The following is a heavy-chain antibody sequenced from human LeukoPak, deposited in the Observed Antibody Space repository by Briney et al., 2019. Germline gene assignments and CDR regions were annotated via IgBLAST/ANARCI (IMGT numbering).Heavy chain of an antibody. CDR3: ARASRVGPDREEGY. J-gene: IGHJ4*02. CDR1: GYTFTSYG. D-gene: IGHD1-26*01. Sequence: GASVKVSCKTSGYTFTSYGINWVRQAPGQGLEWMGWISAYNGVTDYAENFQDRLTMTTDTSTNTAYMELRSLRSDDTAVYFCARASRVGPDREEGYWGQGTLVTVSS. CDR2: ISAYNGVT. V-gene: IGHV1-18*01.